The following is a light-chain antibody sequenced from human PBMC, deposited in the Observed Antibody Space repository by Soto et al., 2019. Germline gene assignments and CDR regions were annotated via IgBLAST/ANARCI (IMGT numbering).Light chain of an antibody. CDR1: SSDVGGYNY. V-gene: IGLV2-14*01. CDR3: TSYTSSSTRL. CDR2: EVS. J-gene: IGLJ3*02. Sequence: QSALTQPASVSGSPGQSITISCTGTSSDVGGYNYVSWYQQHPGKAPKLIIYEVSYRPSGISYRVSGSKSGNTASLTISGLRAEDEADYYCTSYTSSSTRLFGGGTKLTVL.